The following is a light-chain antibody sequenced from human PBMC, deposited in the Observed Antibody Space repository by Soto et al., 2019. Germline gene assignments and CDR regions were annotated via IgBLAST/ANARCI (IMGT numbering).Light chain of an antibody. Sequence: QSALTQPPSASGFPGQSVTISCTGTNNDIGYYDYVSWYQQHPGKAPKLVIYEVTKRPSGVPDRVSASKSGNTASLTVSGLRADDEADYYCSSYAGSNNFVFGSGTKLTVL. V-gene: IGLV2-8*01. CDR3: SSYAGSNNFV. CDR2: EVT. J-gene: IGLJ1*01. CDR1: NNDIGYYDY.